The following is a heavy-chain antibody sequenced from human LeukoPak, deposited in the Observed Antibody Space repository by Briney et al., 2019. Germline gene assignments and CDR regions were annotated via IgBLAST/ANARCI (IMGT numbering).Heavy chain of an antibody. CDR2: INHSGST. J-gene: IGHJ5*02. CDR1: GGSFSGYY. D-gene: IGHD3-10*01. Sequence: PSETLSLTCAVYGGSFSGYYWSWIRQPPGKGLEWIGEINHSGSTNYNPSLKSRVTISVDTSENQFSLKLSSVTAADTAVYYCARALSMVRGLANWFDPWGQGTLVTVSS. CDR3: ARALSMVRGLANWFDP. V-gene: IGHV4-34*01.